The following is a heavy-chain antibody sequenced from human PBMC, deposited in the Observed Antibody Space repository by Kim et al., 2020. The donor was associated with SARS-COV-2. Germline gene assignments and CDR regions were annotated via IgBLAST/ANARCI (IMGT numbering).Heavy chain of an antibody. V-gene: IGHV1-18*01. CDR1: GCTFTSYG. CDR2: ISAYNGNT. D-gene: IGHD2-2*01. CDR3: ARDYCSSTSCYAGVYWFDP. J-gene: IGHJ5*02. Sequence: ASVKVSCKASGCTFTSYGISWVRQAPGQGLEWMGWISAYNGNTNYAQKLQGRVTMTTDTSTSTAYMELRSLRSDDTAVYYCARDYCSSTSCYAGVYWFDPWGQGTLVTVSS.